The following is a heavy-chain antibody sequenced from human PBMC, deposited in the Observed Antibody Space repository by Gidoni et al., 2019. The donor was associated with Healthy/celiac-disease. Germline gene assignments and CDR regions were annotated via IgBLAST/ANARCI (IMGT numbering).Heavy chain of an antibody. D-gene: IGHD2-15*01. CDR3: ARDGGVVVARLDAFDI. CDR2: SYYSGST. CDR1: GGSISSYY. J-gene: IGHJ3*02. V-gene: IGHV4-59*01. Sequence: QVQLQESGPGLVKPSETLSLTGTVSGGSISSYYWSWIRQPPGKGLEWIGYSYYSGSTNYNPSLKSRVTISVDTSKNQFSLKLSSVTAADTAVYYCARDGGVVVARLDAFDIWGQGTMVTVSS.